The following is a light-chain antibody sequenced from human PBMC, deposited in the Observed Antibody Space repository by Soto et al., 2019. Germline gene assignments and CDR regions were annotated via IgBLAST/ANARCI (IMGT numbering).Light chain of an antibody. V-gene: IGLV2-14*01. CDR3: SSYTSISTVV. CDR1: NSDVGGYKY. CDR2: EVS. J-gene: IGLJ2*01. Sequence: QSVLTQPASVSGSPGQSITISCTGTNSDVGGYKYVSWYQQHPGKAPKLMIYEVSNRPSGVSNRFSGSKSGNTASLMISGLQAEDEADYYCSSYTSISTVVFGGGTKLTVL.